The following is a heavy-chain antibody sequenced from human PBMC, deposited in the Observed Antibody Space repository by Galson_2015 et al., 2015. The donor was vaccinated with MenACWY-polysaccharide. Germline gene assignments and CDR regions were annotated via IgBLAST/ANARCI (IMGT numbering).Heavy chain of an antibody. CDR1: GFIFNHYG. CDR3: AKDNWLRREVLVGDYDY. Sequence: SLRLSCAASGFIFNHYGIHWVRQAPGKGLEWVALISYDETNKHYADSVKGRFTISRDTSKNVVYLRMNSLRVEDTALYFCAKDNWLRREVLVGDYDYWGQGTLVAVSS. CDR2: ISYDETNK. J-gene: IGHJ4*02. V-gene: IGHV3-30*18. D-gene: IGHD4-17*01.